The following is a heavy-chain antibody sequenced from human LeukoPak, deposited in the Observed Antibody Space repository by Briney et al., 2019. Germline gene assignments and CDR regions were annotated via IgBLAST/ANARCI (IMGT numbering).Heavy chain of an antibody. D-gene: IGHD5-12*01. CDR2: ISYDGSNK. J-gene: IGHJ4*02. V-gene: IGHV3-30*03. Sequence: PGGSLRLSCAASGFTFSSYGMHWVRQAPGKGLEWVAVISYDGSNKYYADSVKGRFTISRDNSKNTLYLQMNSLRAEDTAVYYCARAEGGYGHYYFDYWGQGTLVTVSS. CDR3: ARAEGGYGHYYFDY. CDR1: GFTFSSYG.